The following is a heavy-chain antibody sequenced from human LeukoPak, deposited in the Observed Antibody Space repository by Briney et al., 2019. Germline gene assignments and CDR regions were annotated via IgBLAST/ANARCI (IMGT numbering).Heavy chain of an antibody. V-gene: IGHV3-30*03. J-gene: IGHJ4*02. CDR1: GFTFSSYS. CDR3: ARDFGDTAMAPAGDY. Sequence: QTGGSLRLSCAASGFTFSSYSMNWVRQAPGKGLEWVAVISYDGSNKYYADSVKGRFTISRDNSKNTLYLQMNSLRAEDTAVYYCARDFGDTAMAPAGDYWGQGTLVTVSS. D-gene: IGHD5-18*01. CDR2: ISYDGSNK.